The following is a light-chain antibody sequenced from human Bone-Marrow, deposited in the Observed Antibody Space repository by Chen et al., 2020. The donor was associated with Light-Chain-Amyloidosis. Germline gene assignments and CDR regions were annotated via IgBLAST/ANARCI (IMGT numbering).Light chain of an antibody. J-gene: IGLJ3*02. CDR3: QSYQGSSQGV. V-gene: IGLV6-57*01. CDR2: EDD. Sequence: NFMLTQPHSVSESPWKTVIISCTRSSGSIATNYVQWYQQRPGSSPTTVFYEDDQRPSGVPDRFSGYIDRSANSASHTTSGQKTADEADYYCQSYQGSSQGVFGGGTKLTVL. CDR1: SGSIATNY.